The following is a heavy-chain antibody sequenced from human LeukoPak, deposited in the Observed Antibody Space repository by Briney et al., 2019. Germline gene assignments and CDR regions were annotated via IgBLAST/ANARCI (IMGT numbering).Heavy chain of an antibody. CDR1: GGSISSSSYY. J-gene: IGHJ4*02. CDR3: ARQPGIAVGTGGYYFDY. Sequence: SETLSLTCTVSGGSISSSSYYWGWIRQPPGKGLEWIGSIYYSGSTYYNPSLKSRLTISVDTSKNQFSLKLSSVTAADTAVYYCARQPGIAVGTGGYYFDYWGQGTLVTVSS. D-gene: IGHD6-19*01. V-gene: IGHV4-39*01. CDR2: IYYSGST.